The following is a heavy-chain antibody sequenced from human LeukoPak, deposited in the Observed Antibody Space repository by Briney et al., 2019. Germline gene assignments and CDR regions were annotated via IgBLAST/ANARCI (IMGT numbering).Heavy chain of an antibody. CDR2: IIDMFGRA. Sequence: GSSVHVSCQTCGYAFPSYLISGLGQAPGQELEWMGGIIDMFGRADYRQKFQGRATITADESTSTAYMELSSLRSEDTAVYFCARGAYSNGLYYFDYWGQGTLVTVSS. CDR1: GYAFPSYL. D-gene: IGHD6-19*01. V-gene: IGHV1-69*13. J-gene: IGHJ4*02. CDR3: ARGAYSNGLYYFDY.